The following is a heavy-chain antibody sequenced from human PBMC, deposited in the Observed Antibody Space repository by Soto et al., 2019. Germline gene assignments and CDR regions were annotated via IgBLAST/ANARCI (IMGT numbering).Heavy chain of an antibody. Sequence: GGSLRLSCAASGFTFSSFAMSWVRQAPGKGLEWVSTVLGGGGGTYYANAVKGRFTISRDNSKNTLYLQMNSLRAEDTALYYCAKDRKSIVGGSTADVWGQGTLVTVSS. J-gene: IGHJ4*02. CDR2: VLGGGGGT. CDR1: GFTFSSFA. V-gene: IGHV3-23*01. CDR3: AKDRKSIVGGSTADV. D-gene: IGHD1-26*01.